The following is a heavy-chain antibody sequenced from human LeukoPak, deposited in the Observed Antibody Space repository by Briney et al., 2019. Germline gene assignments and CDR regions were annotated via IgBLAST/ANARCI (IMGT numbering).Heavy chain of an antibody. V-gene: IGHV3-30*02. CDR2: IWYGGSNK. CDR1: GFTFSSYG. CDR3: AKDAVGAPGAFDI. Sequence: GGSLRLSCAASGFTFSSYGMHWVRQAPGKGLEWVAVIWYGGSNKYYADSVKGRFTISRDNSKNTLYLQMNSLRAEDTAVYYCAKDAVGAPGAFDIWGQGTMVTVSS. D-gene: IGHD1-26*01. J-gene: IGHJ3*02.